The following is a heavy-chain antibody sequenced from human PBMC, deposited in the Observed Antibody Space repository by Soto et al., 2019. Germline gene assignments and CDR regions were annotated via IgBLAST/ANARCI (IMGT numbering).Heavy chain of an antibody. CDR3: ARDLRADSAARRTLTVFYYGMDV. V-gene: IGHV4-38-2*02. J-gene: IGHJ6*02. CDR2: IYHSGST. D-gene: IGHD6-6*01. CDR1: GYSISSGYY. Sequence: PSETLSLTCAVSGYSISSGYYWGWIRQPPGKGLEWIGSIYHSGSTYYNPSLKSRVTMSVDTSKNQFSLKLSSVTAADTAVYYCARDLRADSAARRTLTVFYYGMDVWGQGTTVTVYS.